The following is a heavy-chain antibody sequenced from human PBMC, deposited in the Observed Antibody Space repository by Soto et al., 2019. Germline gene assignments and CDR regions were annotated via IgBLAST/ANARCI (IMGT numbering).Heavy chain of an antibody. CDR2: ISAYNGNT. Sequence: ASVKGSCTASGYTFTSYGISWVRQAPGQGLEWMGWISAYNGNTNYAQKLQGRVTVTTDTSTSTAYKELRSLRSDDTAVYYCARVAVVAASWFDPWGQGTQVTVSS. J-gene: IGHJ5*02. D-gene: IGHD2-15*01. CDR1: GYTFTSYG. CDR3: ARVAVVAASWFDP. V-gene: IGHV1-18*01.